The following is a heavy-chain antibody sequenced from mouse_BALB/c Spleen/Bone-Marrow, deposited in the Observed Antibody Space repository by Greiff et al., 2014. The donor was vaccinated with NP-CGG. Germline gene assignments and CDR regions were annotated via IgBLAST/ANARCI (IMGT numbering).Heavy chain of an antibody. CDR2: IDPANGNT. J-gene: IGHJ3*01. CDR1: GFNIKDTY. CDR3: AIYYYGSSGFAY. Sequence: VQLVESGAELVKPGASVKLSCTASGFNIKDTYMHWVKQRPEQGLEWIGRIDPANGNTKYDPKFQGKATITADTSSSTAYLQLSSLTSEDTAVYYCAIYYYGSSGFAYWGQGTLVTVSA. D-gene: IGHD1-1*01. V-gene: IGHV14-3*02.